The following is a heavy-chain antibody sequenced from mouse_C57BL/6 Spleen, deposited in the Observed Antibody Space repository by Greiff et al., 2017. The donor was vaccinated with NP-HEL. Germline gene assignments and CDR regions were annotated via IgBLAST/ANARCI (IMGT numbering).Heavy chain of an antibody. Sequence: DVQLQESGEGLVKPGGSLKLSCAASGFTFSSYAMSWVRQTPEKRLEWVAYISSGGDYIYYADTVKGRFTISRDNARNTLYLQMSSLKSEDTAMYYCTRSPTAWFAYWGQGTLVTVSA. CDR1: GFTFSSYA. J-gene: IGHJ3*01. CDR2: ISSGGDYI. CDR3: TRSPTAWFAY. V-gene: IGHV5-9-1*02.